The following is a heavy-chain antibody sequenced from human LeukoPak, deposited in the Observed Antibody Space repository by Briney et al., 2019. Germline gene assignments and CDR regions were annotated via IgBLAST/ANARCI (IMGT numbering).Heavy chain of an antibody. CDR2: IYCSGST. CDR3: SLNTAAAFDT. V-gene: IGHV4-39*01. J-gene: IGHJ3*02. CDR1: GGSISSSSYY. Sequence: SETLSLTCTVSGGSISSSSYYWGWIRQPPGKGLEWVGSIYCSGSTYYNPSLKSRVTISVETSKNQFSLELSSVTAADTAVYYCSLNTAAAFDTWGQGTMVTVSS. D-gene: IGHD4-17*01.